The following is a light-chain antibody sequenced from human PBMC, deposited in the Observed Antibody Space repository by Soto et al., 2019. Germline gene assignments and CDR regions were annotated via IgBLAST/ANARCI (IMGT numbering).Light chain of an antibody. V-gene: IGKV1-5*03. CDR1: QSISSW. CDR2: KAS. Sequence: DIQMTQSPSTPSASVGDRVTITCRASQSISSWLAWYQQKPGKAPKLLIYKASTLQSGVSSRFSGSGSGTEFSLTITSLQPEDFATYCCLQHYTYPRTFGQGTKVDIK. CDR3: LQHYTYPRT. J-gene: IGKJ1*01.